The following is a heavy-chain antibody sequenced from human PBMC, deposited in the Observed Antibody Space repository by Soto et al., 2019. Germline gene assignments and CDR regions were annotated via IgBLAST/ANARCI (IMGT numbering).Heavy chain of an antibody. CDR1: GYTFTSYD. CDR3: ARGTYYDFWSGQQIIENWFDP. V-gene: IGHV1-8*01. Sequence: ASVKVSCKASGYTFTSYDINWVRQATGQGLELMGWMNPNSGNTGYAQKFQGRVTMTRNTSISTAYMELSSLRSEDTAVYYCARGTYYDFWSGQQIIENWFDPWGQGTLVTVSS. J-gene: IGHJ5*02. D-gene: IGHD3-3*01. CDR2: MNPNSGNT.